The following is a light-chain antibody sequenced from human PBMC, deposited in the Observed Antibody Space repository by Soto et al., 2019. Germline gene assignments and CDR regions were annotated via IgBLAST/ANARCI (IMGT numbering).Light chain of an antibody. CDR2: EVS. CDR3: SSYTSSNSTYV. V-gene: IGLV2-14*01. Sequence: QSALTQPASVSGSPGQSITISCTGTSSDVGGYNYVSWYQQHPGKAPKLMIYEVSNRPSGVSNRFSGSKSGNTASLTISRLQAEDEADDYYSSYTSSNSTYVFGTGTKLTVL. J-gene: IGLJ1*01. CDR1: SSDVGGYNY.